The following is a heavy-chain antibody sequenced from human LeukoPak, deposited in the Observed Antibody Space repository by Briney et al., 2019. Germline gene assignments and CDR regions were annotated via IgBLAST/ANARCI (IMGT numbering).Heavy chain of an antibody. CDR1: GYTFTSYY. Sequence: ASVKVSCKASGYTFTSYYMHWVRQAPGQGLEWTGIINPSGGSTSYAQKFQGRVTMTRDTSTSTVYMELSSLRSEDTAVYYCARSTGSGTDLDYWGQGTLVTVSS. J-gene: IGHJ4*02. D-gene: IGHD3-10*01. V-gene: IGHV1-46*01. CDR3: ARSTGSGTDLDY. CDR2: INPSGGST.